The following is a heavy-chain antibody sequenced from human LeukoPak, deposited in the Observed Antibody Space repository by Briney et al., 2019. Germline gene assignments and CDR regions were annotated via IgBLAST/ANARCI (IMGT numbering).Heavy chain of an antibody. CDR3: AREKVTTQRGSYMDV. CDR2: IIPIFGTA. J-gene: IGHJ6*03. Sequence: GASVKVSCTASGGTFSSYAISWVRQAPGQGLEWMGRIIPIFGTANYAQKFQGRVTITADKSTSTAYMELSSLRSEDTAVYYCAREKVTTQRGSYMDVWGKGTTVTVSS. V-gene: IGHV1-69*06. D-gene: IGHD4-17*01. CDR1: GGTFSSYA.